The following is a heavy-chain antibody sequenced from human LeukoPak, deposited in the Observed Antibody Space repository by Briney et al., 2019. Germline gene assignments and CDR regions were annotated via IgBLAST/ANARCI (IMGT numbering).Heavy chain of an antibody. V-gene: IGHV1-2*06. CDR2: INPNNGGT. CDR1: GYTFTGYY. D-gene: IGHD1-26*01. J-gene: IGHJ4*02. Sequence: RASVKVSCKASGYTFTGYYMHWVRQAPGQGLEWMGRINPNNGGTNYAQKFQGRVTMTGDTSISTAYMELSSLRSDDTAVYYCTRESGSYHGNDYWGQGTLVTVSS. CDR3: TRESGSYHGNDY.